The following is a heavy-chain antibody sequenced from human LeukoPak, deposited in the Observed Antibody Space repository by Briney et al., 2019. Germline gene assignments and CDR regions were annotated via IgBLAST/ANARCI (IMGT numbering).Heavy chain of an antibody. D-gene: IGHD3-22*01. CDR3: ARDRGYYYDSSGLFDY. CDR2: ISAYNGNT. V-gene: IGHV1-18*01. CDR1: GYTFTSYG. J-gene: IGHJ4*02. Sequence: ASVTVSFKASGYTFTSYGISWVRQAPGQGLEWMGWISAYNGNTNYAQKLQGRVTMTTDTSTSTAYMELRSLRSDDTAVYYCARDRGYYYDSSGLFDYWGQGTLVTVSS.